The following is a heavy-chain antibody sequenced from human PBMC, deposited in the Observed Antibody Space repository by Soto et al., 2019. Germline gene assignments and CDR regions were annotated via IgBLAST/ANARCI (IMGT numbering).Heavy chain of an antibody. D-gene: IGHD2-15*01. J-gene: IGHJ4*02. CDR1: GGSISSSSYY. V-gene: IGHV4-39*01. CDR3: ARQAGTGYCSGGSCYGIHANDGGNDY. CDR2: IYYSGST. Sequence: SETLSLTCTVSGGSISSSSYYWGWIRQPPGKGLEWIGSIYYSGSTYYNPSLKSRVTISVDTSKNQFSLKLSSVTAADTAVYYCARQAGTGYCSGGSCYGIHANDGGNDYWGQGTLVTVSS.